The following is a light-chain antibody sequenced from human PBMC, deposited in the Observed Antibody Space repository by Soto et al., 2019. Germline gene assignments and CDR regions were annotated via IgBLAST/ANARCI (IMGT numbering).Light chain of an antibody. CDR3: RQSYSAPRT. CDR1: HSIDTY. J-gene: IGKJ2*01. CDR2: GAS. V-gene: IGKV1-39*01. Sequence: DVQMTQSPSSLPASVGDRISITCRAIHSIDTYLSCYQHKPGKAPKLLIYGASNLQSGVPSRFSGSGSETGFTLTISSLQPEDFATYYCRQSYSAPRTFGQGTRWIS.